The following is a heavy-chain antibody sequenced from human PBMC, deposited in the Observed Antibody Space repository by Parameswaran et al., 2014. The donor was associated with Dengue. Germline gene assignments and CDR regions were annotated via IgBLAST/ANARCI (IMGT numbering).Heavy chain of an antibody. J-gene: IGHJ4*02. CDR2: IKSKTDGGTT. CDR3: STACRDY. V-gene: IGHV3-15*01. Sequence: RWIRQPPGKGLEWVGRIKSKTDGGTTDYAAPVRGRFTISRDDSKNTLYLQMNSLKTEDTAVYYCSTACRDYWGQGTLVTVSS. D-gene: IGHD2-15*01.